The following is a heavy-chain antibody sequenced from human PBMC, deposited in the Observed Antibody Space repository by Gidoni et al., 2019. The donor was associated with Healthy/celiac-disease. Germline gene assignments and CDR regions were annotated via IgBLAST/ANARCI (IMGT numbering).Heavy chain of an antibody. J-gene: IGHJ4*02. D-gene: IGHD3-16*01. CDR2: IKSKTDGGTT. Sequence: EVQLVSSGGGLVKPGGSLRLSCAASEFPFSNAWMSWVRQAPGKGLEWVGRIKSKTDGGTTDYAAPVKGRFTISRDDSKNTLYLQMNSLKTEDTAVYYCTTAGVIWGSQRYFDYWGQGTLVTVSS. CDR3: TTAGVIWGSQRYFDY. V-gene: IGHV3-15*01. CDR1: EFPFSNAW.